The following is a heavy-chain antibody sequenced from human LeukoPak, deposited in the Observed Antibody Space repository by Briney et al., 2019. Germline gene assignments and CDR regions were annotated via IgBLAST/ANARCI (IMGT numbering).Heavy chain of an antibody. V-gene: IGHV4-39*01. J-gene: IGHJ4*02. Sequence: SETLSLTCTASGGSIRSNSYYWGWIRQPPGQGLEWIGSIFYSGSTYYSPSLKSRVTISVDTSRNQFSLKLSSVTAADTAVYCCARLQLWLLDFWGQGTLVTVSS. D-gene: IGHD5-18*01. CDR3: ARLQLWLLDF. CDR2: IFYSGST. CDR1: GGSIRSNSYY.